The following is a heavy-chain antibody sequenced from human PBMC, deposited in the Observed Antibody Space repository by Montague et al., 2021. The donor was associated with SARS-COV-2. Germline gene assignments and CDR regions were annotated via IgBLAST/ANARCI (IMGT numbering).Heavy chain of an antibody. D-gene: IGHD3-22*01. J-gene: IGHJ4*02. Sequence: SETLSLTCAVYGGSFSDYYWSWIRQPPGKGLEWIGEINHRGTSKHNPSLKSRVSISLDTSKNQFSLYLSSVTAADTAVYYCARGRQHFNMIVVVMTGGEYYFDYGGQGTLVTVSS. CDR2: INHRGTS. CDR1: GGSFSDYY. CDR3: ARGRQHFNMIVVVMTGGEYYFDY. V-gene: IGHV4-34*01.